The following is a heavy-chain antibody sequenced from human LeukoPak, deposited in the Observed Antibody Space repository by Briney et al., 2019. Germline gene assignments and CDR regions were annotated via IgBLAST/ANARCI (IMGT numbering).Heavy chain of an antibody. J-gene: IGHJ4*02. CDR2: ISTYNGNT. Sequence: ASVKVSCKGSGYTFDRYGVTWVRQAPRQGLEWMGWISTYNGNTTYAQKLQGRVTMTTDTSTSTAYMELRSLRSDDTAVYYCAREEYSSGWYGFVYWGQGTLVTVSS. D-gene: IGHD6-19*01. CDR3: AREEYSSGWYGFVY. V-gene: IGHV1-18*01. CDR1: GYTFDRYG.